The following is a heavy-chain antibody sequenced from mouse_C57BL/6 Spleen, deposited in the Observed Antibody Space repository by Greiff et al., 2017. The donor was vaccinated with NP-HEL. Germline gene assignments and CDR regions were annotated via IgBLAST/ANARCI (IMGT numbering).Heavy chain of an antibody. CDR1: GYTFTSYG. CDR2: IYPRSGNT. J-gene: IGHJ4*01. D-gene: IGHD2-5*01. Sequence: QVQLQQSGAELARPGASVKLSCKASGYTFTSYGISWVKQRTGQGLEWIGEIYPRSGNTYYNEKFKGKATLTADKSSSTAYMELRSLTSEVSAVYFCAIYYSNYDYAMDYWGQGTSVTVSS. V-gene: IGHV1-81*01. CDR3: AIYYSNYDYAMDY.